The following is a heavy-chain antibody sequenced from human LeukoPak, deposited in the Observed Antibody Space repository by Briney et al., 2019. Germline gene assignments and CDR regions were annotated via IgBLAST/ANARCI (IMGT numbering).Heavy chain of an antibody. CDR2: ISSSSSYI. J-gene: IGHJ6*03. CDR3: ARTDSRDHRLYYYYYYMDV. V-gene: IGHV3-21*01. D-gene: IGHD6-13*01. Sequence: GGSLRLSCAASGFTFSSYSMNWVRQAPGKGLEWVSSISSSSSYIYYADSVKGRFTISRDNAKNSLYLQMNSLRAEDTAVYYCARTDSRDHRLYYYYYYMDVWGKGTTVTVSS. CDR1: GFTFSSYS.